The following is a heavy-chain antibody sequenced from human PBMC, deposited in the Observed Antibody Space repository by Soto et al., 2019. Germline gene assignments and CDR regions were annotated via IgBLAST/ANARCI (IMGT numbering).Heavy chain of an antibody. V-gene: IGHV4-61*08. Sequence: SETLSLTCSVSGDSVSIGDYYWSWIRQPPGKGLEWIGHVYFSGSTNYIPSLKSRLAMSVDTAKNQFSLKLNSVTAADTAVYYCARIPVDTYMIYWSDPWGQGTQVTVYS. J-gene: IGHJ5*02. CDR2: VYFSGST. CDR1: GDSVSIGDYY. D-gene: IGHD3-16*01. CDR3: ARIPVDTYMIYWSDP.